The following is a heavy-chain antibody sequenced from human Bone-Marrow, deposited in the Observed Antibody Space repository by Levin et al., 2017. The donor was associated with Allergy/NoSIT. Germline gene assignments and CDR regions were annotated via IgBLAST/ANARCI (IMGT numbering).Heavy chain of an antibody. CDR3: AKDWGEGGYYYYGMDV. Sequence: RAGGSLRLSCAASGFTFDDYAMHWVRQAPGKGLEWVSGISWNSGSIGYADSVKGRFTISRDNAKNSLYLQMNSLRAEDTALYYCAKDWGEGGYYYYGMDVWGQGTTVTVSS. J-gene: IGHJ6*02. V-gene: IGHV3-9*01. CDR1: GFTFDDYA. CDR2: ISWNSGSI. D-gene: IGHD3-10*01.